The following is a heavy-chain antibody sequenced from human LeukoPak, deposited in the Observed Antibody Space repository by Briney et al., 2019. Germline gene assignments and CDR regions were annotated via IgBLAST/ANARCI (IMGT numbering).Heavy chain of an antibody. D-gene: IGHD6-13*01. CDR2: IYYSGST. CDR1: GVTISSYY. Sequence: SETLSLTCTVSGVTISSYYWSWIRQPPGKGLEWIGYIYYSGSTNYIPSLKSRVTISVDTSKNQFSLKVSSVTAADTAVYYCARGGGSSWPEAFDYWGQGTLVTVSS. CDR3: ARGGGSSWPEAFDY. J-gene: IGHJ4*02. V-gene: IGHV4-59*01.